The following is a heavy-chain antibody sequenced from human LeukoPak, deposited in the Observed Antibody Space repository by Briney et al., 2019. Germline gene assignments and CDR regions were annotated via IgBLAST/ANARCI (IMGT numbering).Heavy chain of an antibody. V-gene: IGHV4-39*01. CDR3: ARRRRWYWYYMDV. CDR1: GGSISSSSYY. Sequence: SGTLSLTCTVSGGSISSSSYYWGWIRQPPGKGLEWIGSIYYSGSTYYNPSLKSRVTISVDTSKNQFSLRLSSVTAADTAVYYCARRRRWYWYYMDVWGKGTTVTVSS. CDR2: IYYSGST. D-gene: IGHD4-23*01. J-gene: IGHJ6*03.